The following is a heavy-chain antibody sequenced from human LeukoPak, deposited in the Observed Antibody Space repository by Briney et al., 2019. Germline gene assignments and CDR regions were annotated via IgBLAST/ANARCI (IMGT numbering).Heavy chain of an antibody. CDR3: AKVLTGDGYYYYGMDV. CDR1: GFTFSSYA. V-gene: IGHV3-23*01. D-gene: IGHD7-27*01. CDR2: ISGSGGST. Sequence: GGSLRLSCAASGFTFSSYAMSWVRQAPGKGLEWVSAISGSGGSTYYADSVKGRFTISRDNSKNTLYLQMNSLRAEGTAVYYCAKVLTGDGYYYYGMDVWGQGTTVTVSS. J-gene: IGHJ6*02.